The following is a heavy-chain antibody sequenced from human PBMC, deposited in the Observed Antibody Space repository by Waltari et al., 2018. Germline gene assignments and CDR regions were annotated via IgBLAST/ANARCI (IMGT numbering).Heavy chain of an antibody. V-gene: IGHV3-66*01. D-gene: IGHD4-17*01. Sequence: EVQLVESGGGLVQPGGSLRLSCAASGFTVSTNYMSWVRQAPGKGLVWVSVIDCGGNTYSADAVKGRFTISRDNSQNMLYLQLNSLRAEDTAVYYCARDDPRNDYGEGVFDYWGQGTLVTVSS. J-gene: IGHJ4*02. CDR1: GFTVSTNY. CDR3: ARDDPRNDYGEGVFDY. CDR2: IDCGGNT.